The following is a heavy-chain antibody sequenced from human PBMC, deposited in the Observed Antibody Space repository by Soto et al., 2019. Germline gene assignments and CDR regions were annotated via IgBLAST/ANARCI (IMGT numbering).Heavy chain of an antibody. J-gene: IGHJ6*03. V-gene: IGHV1-18*01. CDR1: GYTFTSYG. CDR3: AREGYYDCWSGSPPYYYYMDV. D-gene: IGHD3-3*01. CDR2: ISAYNGNT. Sequence: QVQLVQSGAEVKKPGASVKVSCKASGYTFTSYGISWVRQAPGQGLEWMGWISAYNGNTNYAQKLQGRVTMTTDTSTSTAYRELRSLRSDDTAVYYWAREGYYDCWSGSPPYYYYMDVWGKGTTVTVSS.